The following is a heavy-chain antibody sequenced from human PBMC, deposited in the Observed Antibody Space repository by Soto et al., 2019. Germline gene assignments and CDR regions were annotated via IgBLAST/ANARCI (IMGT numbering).Heavy chain of an antibody. J-gene: IGHJ5*02. CDR2: IYHSGTS. D-gene: IGHD2-21*02. CDR1: GGSISSDDW. CDR3: ARSDCYGVCRGKWLDP. Sequence: QVQLQESGPGLVKPSGTLSLTCAVSGGSISSDDWWTWVRQTPGKGLEWIGEIYHSGTSNYNPSLMMRVTIAVDKAKSQFSLRLDSVTAADTAVYYCARSDCYGVCRGKWLDPWGQGILVTVSS. V-gene: IGHV4-4*02.